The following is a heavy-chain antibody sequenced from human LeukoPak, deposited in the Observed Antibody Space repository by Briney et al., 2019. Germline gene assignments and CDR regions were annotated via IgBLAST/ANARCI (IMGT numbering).Heavy chain of an antibody. J-gene: IGHJ4*02. CDR3: ARLGSYYYDSSGYYFDY. CDR1: GGSISSYY. D-gene: IGHD3-22*01. CDR2: IYYSGST. V-gene: IGHV4-59*08. Sequence: SETLSLTCTVSGGSISSYYWSWIRQPPGKGLEWIGYIYYSGSTNYNPSFKSRVTISVDTSMNQFSLKLSSVTAADTAVYYCARLGSYYYDSSGYYFDYWGQGTLVTVSS.